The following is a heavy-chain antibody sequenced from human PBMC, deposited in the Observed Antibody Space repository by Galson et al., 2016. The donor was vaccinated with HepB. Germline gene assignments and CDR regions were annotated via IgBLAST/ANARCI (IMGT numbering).Heavy chain of an antibody. J-gene: IGHJ6*02. CDR1: GDSVSSNSAA. CDR3: VEQRKGAPYGMDV. D-gene: IGHD1/OR15-1a*01. Sequence: CAIPGDSVSSNSAAWNWIRQFPSRGLEWLGWTYYRAKWYNDYAVSVKSRIIVNPDTSKNQFSLQLNSVTPEDTAVYYCVEQRKGAPYGMDVWGQGTTVTVSS. CDR2: TYYRAKWYN. V-gene: IGHV6-1*01.